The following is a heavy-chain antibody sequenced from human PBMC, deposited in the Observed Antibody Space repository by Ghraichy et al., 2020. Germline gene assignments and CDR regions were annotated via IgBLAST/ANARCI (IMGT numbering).Heavy chain of an antibody. CDR1: GFTFSSYA. V-gene: IGHV3-23*01. CDR3: AKARLYYYGMDV. J-gene: IGHJ6*02. Sequence: GESLNISCAASGFTFSSYAMSWVRQAPGKGLEWVSAISGSGGSTYYADSVKGRFTISRDNSKNTLYLQMNSLRAEDTAVYYCAKARLYYYGMDVWGQGTTVTVSS. CDR2: ISGSGGST.